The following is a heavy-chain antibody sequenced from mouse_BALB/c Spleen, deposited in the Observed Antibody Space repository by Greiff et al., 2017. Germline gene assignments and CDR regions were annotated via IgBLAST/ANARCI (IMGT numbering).Heavy chain of an antibody. J-gene: IGHJ2*01. V-gene: IGHV1-87*01. CDR3: ARGGITTVVATEEVY. D-gene: IGHD1-1*01. CDR2: IYPGDGDT. CDR1: GYTFTSYW. Sequence: QVQLQQSGAELARPGASVKLSCKASGYTFTSYWMQWVQQRPGQGLEWIGAIYPGDGDTRYTQKFKGKATLTADKSSSTAYMQLSSLASEDSAVYYCARGGITTVVATEEVYWGQGTTLTVSS.